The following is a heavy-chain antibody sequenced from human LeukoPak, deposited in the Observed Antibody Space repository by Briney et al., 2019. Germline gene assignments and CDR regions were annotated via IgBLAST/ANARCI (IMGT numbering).Heavy chain of an antibody. Sequence: SETLSLTCTVSGGSISSSSFFWGWIRQPPGKGLEWIGSIYYSGSTYYNPSLKSRVTISVDTSRNQFSLKLSSVTAADTAVYYCARLSILYTVFGYWGQGTLVTVSS. CDR2: IYYSGST. CDR1: GGSISSSSFF. J-gene: IGHJ4*02. V-gene: IGHV4-39*01. CDR3: ARLSILYTVFGY. D-gene: IGHD2-2*02.